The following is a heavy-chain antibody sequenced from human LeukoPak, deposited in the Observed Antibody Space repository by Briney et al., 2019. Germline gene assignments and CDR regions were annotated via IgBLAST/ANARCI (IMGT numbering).Heavy chain of an antibody. CDR3: ARDARRVGAGDY. CDR2: IYYSGST. V-gene: IGHV4-30-4*01. CDR1: GGSISSGDYY. J-gene: IGHJ4*02. D-gene: IGHD1-26*01. Sequence: PTETLSLTCTVSGGSISSGDYYWSWIRQPPGKGLEWIGYIYYSGSTYYNPSLKSRVTISVDTSKNQFSLKLSSVTAADTAVYYCARDARRVGAGDYWGQGTLVTVSS.